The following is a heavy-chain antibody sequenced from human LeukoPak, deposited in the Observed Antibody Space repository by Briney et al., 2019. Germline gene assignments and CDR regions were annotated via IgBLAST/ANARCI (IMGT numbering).Heavy chain of an antibody. J-gene: IGHJ6*02. V-gene: IGHV4-59*01. CDR3: ARDEGMAAAGINYYYAMDV. CDR2: IYYSGNT. Sequence: PSETLSLTCTVSGDSMSGYYWSWIRQPPGEGLEWIGYIYYSGNTNYNPSLKSRVTISVDTSKNQFSLKLSSVTAADTAVYYCARDEGMAAAGINYYYAMDVWGQGTTVTVSS. D-gene: IGHD6-13*01. CDR1: GDSMSGYY.